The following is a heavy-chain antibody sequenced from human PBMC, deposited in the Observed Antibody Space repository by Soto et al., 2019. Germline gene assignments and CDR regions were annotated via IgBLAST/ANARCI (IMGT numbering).Heavy chain of an antibody. J-gene: IGHJ6*02. D-gene: IGHD6-13*01. V-gene: IGHV3-15*07. CDR3: TTDQGSRLGIAAAGNYYYYGMDV. CDR2: IKSKTDGGTT. Sequence: GGSLRLSCAASGFTFSNAWMNWVRQAPGKGLEWVGRIKSKTDGGTTDYAAPVKGRFTISRDDSKNTLYLQMNSLKTEDTAVYYCTTDQGSRLGIAAAGNYYYYGMDVWGQGTTVTVSS. CDR1: GFTFSNAW.